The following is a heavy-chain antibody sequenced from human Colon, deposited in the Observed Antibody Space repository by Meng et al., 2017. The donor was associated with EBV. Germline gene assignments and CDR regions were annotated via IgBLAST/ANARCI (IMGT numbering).Heavy chain of an antibody. CDR1: GGSLSGSY. V-gene: IGHV4-34*12. CDR3: ARRPTGIDY. J-gene: IGHJ4*02. D-gene: IGHD2-8*02. CDR2: IIHGGSP. Sequence: QLRQWGPGLLKPSGTLSPPCAVQGGSLSGSYWNWIRQPPGKGLEWIGEIIHGGSPSYNPSLKSRVTISIDTSKNQLSLMLSSVTAADTAVYYCARRPTGIDYWGQGTLVTVSS.